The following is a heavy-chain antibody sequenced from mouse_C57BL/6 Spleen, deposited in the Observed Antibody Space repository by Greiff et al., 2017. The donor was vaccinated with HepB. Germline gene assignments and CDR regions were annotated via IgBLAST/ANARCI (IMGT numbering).Heavy chain of an antibody. CDR3: ARKTLYYGSSYWAMDY. CDR2: IYPGSGST. Sequence: VQLQQSGAELVKPGASVKMSCKASGYTFTSYWITWVKQRPGQGLEWIGDIYPGSGSTNYNEKFKSKATLTVDTSSSTAYMQLSSLTSEDSAVYYCARKTLYYGSSYWAMDYWGQGTSVTVSS. V-gene: IGHV1-55*01. D-gene: IGHD1-1*01. J-gene: IGHJ4*01. CDR1: GYTFTSYW.